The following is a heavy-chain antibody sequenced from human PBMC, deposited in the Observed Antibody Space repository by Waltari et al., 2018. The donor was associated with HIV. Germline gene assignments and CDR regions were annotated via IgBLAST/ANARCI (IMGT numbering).Heavy chain of an antibody. CDR2: IYYSGST. D-gene: IGHD3-22*01. CDR1: GGSISSTSYY. V-gene: IGHV4-39*01. Sequence: QLQLQESGPGLVKPSETLSLTCTVSGGSISSTSYYWGWLRQPPGKGLEWIGTIYYSGSTYYNPSLKSRVTISVDTSKNQFSLKLSSVTAADTAVYYCARLRGRGGITMIVPRFDPWGQGTLVTVSS. J-gene: IGHJ5*02. CDR3: ARLRGRGGITMIVPRFDP.